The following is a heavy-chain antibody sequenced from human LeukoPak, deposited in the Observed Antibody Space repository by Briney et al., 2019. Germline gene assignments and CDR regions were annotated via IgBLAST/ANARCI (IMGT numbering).Heavy chain of an antibody. D-gene: IGHD1-14*01. CDR1: GFTFDDYT. Sequence: PGGSLRLSCAASGFTFDDYTMSWVRQAPGKGLEWVSGINWNGGSTGYVDSVKGRFTISRDNAKNSLYLQMNSLRAEDTAVYYCARERTRSLDYWGQGTLVTVSS. CDR3: ARERTRSLDY. CDR2: INWNGGST. V-gene: IGHV3-20*04. J-gene: IGHJ4*02.